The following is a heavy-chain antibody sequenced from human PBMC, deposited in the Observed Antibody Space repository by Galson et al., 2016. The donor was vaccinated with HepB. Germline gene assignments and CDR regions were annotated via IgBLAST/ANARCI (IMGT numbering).Heavy chain of an antibody. V-gene: IGHV3-48*03. J-gene: IGHJ6*01. D-gene: IGHD3-9*01. Sequence: SLRLSCAASGFTFTSYEMNWVRQAPGRGLEWISYTSNSGFTIYYADSVKGRFTISRDDAKNSLYLQMNNLRAEDTAVYYCARDDDILTGDSSHYYGMDVWGQGTTVTASS. CDR1: GFTFTSYE. CDR2: TSNSGFTI. CDR3: ARDDDILTGDSSHYYGMDV.